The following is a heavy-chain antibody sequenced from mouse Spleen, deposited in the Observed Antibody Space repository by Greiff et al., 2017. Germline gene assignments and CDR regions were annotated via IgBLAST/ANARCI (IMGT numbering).Heavy chain of an antibody. CDR3: ARSLPYYYDGNYWYFDV. CDR2: IDPSDSYT. V-gene: IGHV1-59*01. J-gene: IGHJ1*01. CDR1: GYTFTSYW. D-gene: IGHD1-1*02. Sequence: VQLQQPGAELVRPGTSVKLSCKASGYTFTSYWMHWVKQRPGQGLEWIGVIDPSDSYTNYNQKFKGKATLTVDTSSSTAFMQLSSLTSEDSAVYYCARSLPYYYDGNYWYFDVWGAGTTVTVSS.